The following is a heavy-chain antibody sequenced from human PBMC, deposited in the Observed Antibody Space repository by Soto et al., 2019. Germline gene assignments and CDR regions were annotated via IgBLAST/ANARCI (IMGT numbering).Heavy chain of an antibody. Sequence: GGSLRLSCAASGFTFSSYAVSWVRQAPGKGLEWVSSISSSSRNIYYADSVKGRFTISRDNAKNSLYLQMNSLRAEDTAVYCCASEPILSHWGQGTLVTVSS. CDR1: GFTFSSYA. V-gene: IGHV3-21*01. J-gene: IGHJ4*02. CDR2: ISSSSRNI. CDR3: ASEPILSH.